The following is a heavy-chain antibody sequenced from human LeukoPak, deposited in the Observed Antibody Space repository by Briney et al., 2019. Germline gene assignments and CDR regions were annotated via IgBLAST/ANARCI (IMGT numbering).Heavy chain of an antibody. CDR2: IYYSGST. CDR3: ARVAWSLFDY. Sequence: RTSETLSLTCTVSGGSIRSSSYYWGWIRQPPGKGLEWIGSIYYSGSTYYNPSLKSRVTISVDTSKNQFSLKLSSVTAADTAVYYCARVAWSLFDYWGQGTLVTVSS. V-gene: IGHV4-39*07. D-gene: IGHD3-9*01. J-gene: IGHJ4*02. CDR1: GGSIRSSSYY.